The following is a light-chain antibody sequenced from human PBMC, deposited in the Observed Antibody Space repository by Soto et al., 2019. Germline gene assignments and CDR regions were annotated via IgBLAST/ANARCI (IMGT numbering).Light chain of an antibody. CDR2: DAS. Sequence: ETVLTQSPGTLSLSPGERATLSCRASQNLNSNFLAWYQPKPGQAPRLLIYDASNRATGIPARFSGSGSGTDSTLTISSLEPEDFAVYYCQQRSNWPPITFGQGTRLEIK. CDR1: QNLNSN. J-gene: IGKJ5*01. V-gene: IGKV3-11*01. CDR3: QQRSNWPPIT.